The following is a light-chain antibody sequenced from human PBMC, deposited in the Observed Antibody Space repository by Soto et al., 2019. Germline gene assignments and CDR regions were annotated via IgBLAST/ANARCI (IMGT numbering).Light chain of an antibody. V-gene: IGLV3-21*04. CDR3: QVWDSSNDFV. Sequence: SYELTQPPSVSVAPGKTARITWGGNNIGGKNVHWYQQKPGQAPVLVISYDTDRPSGIPERFSGSNSGNTATLTITRVEAGDEADYYCQVWDSSNDFVFGAGTKVTVL. CDR1: NIGGKN. CDR2: YDT. J-gene: IGLJ1*01.